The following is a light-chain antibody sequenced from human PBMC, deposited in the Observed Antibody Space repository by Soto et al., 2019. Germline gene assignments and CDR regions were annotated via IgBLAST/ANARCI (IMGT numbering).Light chain of an antibody. CDR3: QQYNNWPPLT. V-gene: IGKV3-15*01. CDR2: GAS. CDR1: QSVSSN. Sequence: EIVMTQSPATLSVSPGERATLSCRASQSVSSNLAWYQQKPGQAPRLLIYGASTRATGIPARFSGSGSGTDFTLPISGLQSEDFAFYFCQQYNNWPPLTFGGGTKVEIK. J-gene: IGKJ4*01.